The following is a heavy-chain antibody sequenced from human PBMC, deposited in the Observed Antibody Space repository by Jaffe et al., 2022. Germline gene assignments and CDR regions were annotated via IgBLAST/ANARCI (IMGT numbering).Heavy chain of an antibody. CDR1: GFTFDDYA. CDR3: AAGLRTGYYLY. V-gene: IGHV3-43D*04. D-gene: IGHD3-9*01. J-gene: IGHJ4*02. Sequence: EVQLVESGGVVVQPGGSLRLSCAASGFTFDDYAMHWVRQAPGKGLEWVSLISWDGGSTYYADSVKGRFTISRDNSKNSLYLQMNSLRAEDTALYYCAAGLRTGYYLYWGQGTLVTVSS. CDR2: ISWDGGST.